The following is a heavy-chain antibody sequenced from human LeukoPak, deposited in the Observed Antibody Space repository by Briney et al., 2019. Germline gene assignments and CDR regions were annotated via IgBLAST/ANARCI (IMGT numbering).Heavy chain of an antibody. J-gene: IGHJ4*02. CDR1: GFTFSSYW. CDR2: INGDGSSA. Sequence: GGSLRLSCAASGFTFSSYWMHWVRQAPGKGLVWVSRINGDGSSATYADSVKGRFTISRDDAKNTLYLQMNGLRAEDTAVYYCARDLVVTSAYWGQGTLVTVSS. D-gene: IGHD2-2*01. CDR3: ARDLVVTSAY. V-gene: IGHV3-74*01.